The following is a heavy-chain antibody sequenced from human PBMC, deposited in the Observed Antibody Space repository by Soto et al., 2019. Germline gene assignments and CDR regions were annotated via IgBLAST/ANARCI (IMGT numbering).Heavy chain of an antibody. D-gene: IGHD1-26*01. CDR2: ISTDGGST. V-gene: IGHV3-64*01. Sequence: EVQLVESGGGLVQPGGSLRLSCAASGFTFSSDTMHWVRQAPGKGLEKVSGISTDGGSTYYANSVKGRFTISRDNSQSTLNLQMGSLGADDLAVYYCARGQTWAHFDYWGQGALVTVSS. J-gene: IGHJ4*02. CDR3: ARGQTWAHFDY. CDR1: GFTFSSDT.